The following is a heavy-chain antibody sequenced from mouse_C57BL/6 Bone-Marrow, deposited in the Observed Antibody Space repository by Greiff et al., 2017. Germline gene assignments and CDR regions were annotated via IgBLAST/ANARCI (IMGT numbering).Heavy chain of an antibody. Sequence: EVQLVESGGDLVKPGGSLKLSCAASGFTFSSYGMSWVRQTPDKRLEWVATISSGGSYTYYPDSVKGRFTISRDNAKNTLYLQVSSLKSEDTAMYYCARHGGLDYWGQGTTHTVSS. CDR1: GFTFSSYG. CDR3: ARHGGLDY. CDR2: ISSGGSYT. J-gene: IGHJ2*01. V-gene: IGHV5-6*01. D-gene: IGHD1-1*02.